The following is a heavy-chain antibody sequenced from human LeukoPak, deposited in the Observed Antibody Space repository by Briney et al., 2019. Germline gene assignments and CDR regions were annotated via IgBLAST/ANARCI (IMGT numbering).Heavy chain of an antibody. J-gene: IGHJ5*02. D-gene: IGHD2-2*01. CDR1: GYTFTSYD. CDR2: MNPNSGNT. V-gene: IGHV1-8*01. CDR3: ARGSDIVVVPAAINWFDP. Sequence: ASVNVSCKASGYTFTSYDINWVRQATGQGLEWMGWMNPNSGNTGYAQKFQGRVTMTRNTSISTAYMELSSLRSEDTAVYYCARGSDIVVVPAAINWFDPWGQGTLVTVSS.